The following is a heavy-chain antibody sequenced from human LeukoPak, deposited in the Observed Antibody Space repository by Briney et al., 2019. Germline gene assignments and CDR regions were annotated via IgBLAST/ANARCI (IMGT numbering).Heavy chain of an antibody. CDR1: GFTFSCYA. D-gene: IGHD4-17*01. CDR2: IQYDGRNK. CDR3: AKDKNDSGDYSPMDV. J-gene: IGHJ6*03. V-gene: IGHV3-30*02. Sequence: GGSLRLSCAASGFTFSCYAMLWVRQAPGKGLEWVAFIQYDGRNKCCADSVKGRFIVSRDNSKNTLYLQMNSLRVEDTAIYYCAKDKNDSGDYSPMDVWGKGTTVTVSS.